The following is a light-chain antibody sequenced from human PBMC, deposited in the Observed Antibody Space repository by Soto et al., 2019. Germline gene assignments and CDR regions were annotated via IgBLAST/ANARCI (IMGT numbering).Light chain of an antibody. J-gene: IGKJ4*01. CDR2: DAS. V-gene: IGKV3-11*01. CDR1: QSVSSY. Sequence: EIVLAQSPATLSLSPGERATLSCRASQSVSSYLAWYQQKPGQAPRLLIYDASSRATGIPARFSGSGSGTDFTLTISSLEPEDFAVYYCQQRRNWPLTFGGGTKV. CDR3: QQRRNWPLT.